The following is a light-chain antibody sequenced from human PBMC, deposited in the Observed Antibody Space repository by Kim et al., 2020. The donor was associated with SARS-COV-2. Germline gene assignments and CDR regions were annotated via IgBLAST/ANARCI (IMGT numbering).Light chain of an antibody. Sequence: APGESAAPSCRASQSISSNLAWDQQRPGQAPRLLIFGASTRATGIPARFSGSGSGTEFTLTISSLQSEDFAVYYCQQYDSWPPLTFGGGTKVDIK. CDR3: QQYDSWPPLT. CDR2: GAS. J-gene: IGKJ4*01. CDR1: QSISSN. V-gene: IGKV3-15*01.